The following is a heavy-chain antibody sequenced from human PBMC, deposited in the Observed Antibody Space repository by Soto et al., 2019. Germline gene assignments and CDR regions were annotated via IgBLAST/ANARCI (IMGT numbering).Heavy chain of an antibody. CDR2: IYYSGST. D-gene: IGHD3-22*01. CDR1: GGSISSYY. CDR3: AGDSSGYYSGWFDP. Sequence: QVQLQESGPGLVKPSETLSLTCTVSGGSISSYYWSWIRQPPGKGLEWIGYIYYSGSTNYNPSLKSRVTISVDTSKNQFSLKLSSVTAADTAVYYCAGDSSGYYSGWFDPWGQGTLVTVSS. V-gene: IGHV4-59*01. J-gene: IGHJ5*02.